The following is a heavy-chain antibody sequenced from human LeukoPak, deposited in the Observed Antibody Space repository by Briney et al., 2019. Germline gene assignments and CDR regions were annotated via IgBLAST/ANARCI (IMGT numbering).Heavy chain of an antibody. CDR1: GYTYTGYY. Sequence: ASVKVSCKASGYTYTGYYMHWVRQAPGQGLEWMGWINPNSGGTNYAQKFQGRVTMTRDTPISTAYMELSRLRSDDTAVYYCARVGPSGWEPDYYFDYWGQGTLVTVSS. V-gene: IGHV1-2*02. CDR2: INPNSGGT. CDR3: ARVGPSGWEPDYYFDY. D-gene: IGHD1-26*01. J-gene: IGHJ4*02.